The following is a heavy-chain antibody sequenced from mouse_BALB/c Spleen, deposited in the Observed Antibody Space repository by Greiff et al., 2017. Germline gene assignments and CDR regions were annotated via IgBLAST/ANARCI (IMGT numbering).Heavy chain of an antibody. J-gene: IGHJ4*01. D-gene: IGHD1-1*01. CDR2: INSNGGST. Sequence: EVKLVESGGGLVQPGGSLKLSCAASGFTFSSYGMSWVRQTPDKRLELVATINSNGGSTYYPDSVKVRFTISRDNAKNTLYLQMSSLKSEDTAMYYCAREDYYGSRVMDYWGQGTSVTVSS. CDR3: AREDYYGSRVMDY. V-gene: IGHV5-6-3*01. CDR1: GFTFSSYG.